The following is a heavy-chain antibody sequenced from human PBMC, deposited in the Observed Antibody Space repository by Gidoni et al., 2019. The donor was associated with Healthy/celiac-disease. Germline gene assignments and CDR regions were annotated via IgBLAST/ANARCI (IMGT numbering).Heavy chain of an antibody. CDR1: GFTFDDYT. CDR3: AKDGQQQLVQGDNWFDP. CDR2: ISWDGGST. D-gene: IGHD6-13*01. V-gene: IGHV3-43*01. Sequence: EVQLVESGGVVVQPGGSLRLSCAASGFTFDDYTMHWVRQAPGKGLEWVSLISWDGGSTYYADSVKGRFTISRDNSKNSLYLQMNSLRTEDTALYYCAKDGQQQLVQGDNWFDPWGQGTLVTVSS. J-gene: IGHJ5*02.